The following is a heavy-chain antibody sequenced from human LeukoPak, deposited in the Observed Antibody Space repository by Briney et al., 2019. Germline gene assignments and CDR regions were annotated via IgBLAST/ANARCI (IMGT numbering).Heavy chain of an antibody. CDR1: GGSISSSSYY. Sequence: SETLSLTCTVSGGSISSSSYYLGWIRQPPGKGLEWIGSIYYSGSTYYNPSLKSRVTISVDTSKNQFSLKLSSVTAADTAVYYCARLNSGSLSATAFDYWGQGTLVTVSS. CDR3: ARLNSGSLSATAFDY. D-gene: IGHD1-26*01. V-gene: IGHV4-39*01. CDR2: IYYSGST. J-gene: IGHJ4*02.